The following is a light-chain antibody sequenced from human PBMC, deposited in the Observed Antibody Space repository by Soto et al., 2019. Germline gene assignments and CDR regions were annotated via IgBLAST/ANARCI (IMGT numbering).Light chain of an antibody. V-gene: IGLV2-23*02. CDR2: EVN. CDR3: YSYANISTYV. Sequence: SALTQPASVSGSPGQSITIPCTGTSNDIGSYNILSWYQQYPGKAPKLIIFEVNRRPSGVSNRFSASKSGNTASLTISGLQAEDEADYYCYSYANISTYVFGTGTKLTVL. CDR1: SNDIGSYNI. J-gene: IGLJ1*01.